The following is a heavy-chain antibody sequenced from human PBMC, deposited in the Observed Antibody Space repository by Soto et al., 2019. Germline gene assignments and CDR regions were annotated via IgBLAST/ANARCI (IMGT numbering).Heavy chain of an antibody. CDR2: ISSSGIP. CDR3: ARHAVIAKFENGLDV. Sequence: SETLSLTCTVSGDSIKTYFWTWVRQAPGRGLEWIAYISSSGIPTYTPSLKSRLTISVDPSQSRFSLRLASVTAADTATYYCARHAVIAKFENGLDVWGQGTTVTVSS. J-gene: IGHJ6*02. D-gene: IGHD2-8*01. CDR1: GDSIKTYF. V-gene: IGHV4-59*01.